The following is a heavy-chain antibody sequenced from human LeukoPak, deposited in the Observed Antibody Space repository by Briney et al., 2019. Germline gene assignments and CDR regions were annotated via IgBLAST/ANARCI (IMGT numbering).Heavy chain of an antibody. J-gene: IGHJ4*02. CDR1: GFTFSSYG. D-gene: IGHD3-22*01. CDR3: AKCSYYDSSGYEDY. Sequence: GGSLRLPCAASGFTFSSYGMHWVRQAPGKGLEWLAVIWYDGSNKYYADSVKGRFTISRDNSKNTLYLQMNSLRAEDTAVYYCAKCSYYDSSGYEDYWGQGTLVTVSS. V-gene: IGHV3-33*06. CDR2: IWYDGSNK.